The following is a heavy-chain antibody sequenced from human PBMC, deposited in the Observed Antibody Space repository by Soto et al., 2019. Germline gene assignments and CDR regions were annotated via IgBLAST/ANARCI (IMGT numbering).Heavy chain of an antibody. Sequence: SETLSLTCTVSGGSVSGYYWSWIRQPPGKGLEWLGYIFYAGTTLYNPSVQSRVSITVDTSKNQFSLKLSSVTAADTAVYYCTRHAIIPKLLYRMDVWGQGTTVTVSS. J-gene: IGHJ6*02. CDR1: GGSVSGYY. V-gene: IGHV4-59*02. D-gene: IGHD2-15*01. CDR3: TRHAIIPKLLYRMDV. CDR2: IFYAGTT.